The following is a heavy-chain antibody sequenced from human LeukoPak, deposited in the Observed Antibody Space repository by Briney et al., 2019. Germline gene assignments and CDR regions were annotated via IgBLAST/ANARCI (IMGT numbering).Heavy chain of an antibody. CDR2: IYYSGST. CDR1: GFTFSSYE. J-gene: IGHJ4*02. Sequence: GSLRLSCAASGFTFSSYEMNWVRQAPGKGLEWIGSIYYSGSTYYNPSLKSRVTISVDTSKNQFSLKLSSVTAADTAVYYCARGDSGSYSSGYYFDYWGQGTLVTVSS. V-gene: IGHV4-39*07. CDR3: ARGDSGSYSSGYYFDY. D-gene: IGHD1-26*01.